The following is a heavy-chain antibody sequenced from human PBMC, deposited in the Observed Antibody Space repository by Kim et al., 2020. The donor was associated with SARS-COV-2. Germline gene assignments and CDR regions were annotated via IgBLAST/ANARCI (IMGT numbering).Heavy chain of an antibody. D-gene: IGHD2-2*02. CDR1: GYSFTTYW. CDR2: IYPGDSET. V-gene: IGHV5-51*01. Sequence: GASLKISCKGSGYSFTTYWIGWVRQMPGKGLEWMGIIYPGDSETRYSPSFQGQVTISVDKSISTAHLQWSGLKASDTAMYYCARGRRYNCDFWGQGTQVTVSS. CDR3: ARGRRYNCDF. J-gene: IGHJ4*02.